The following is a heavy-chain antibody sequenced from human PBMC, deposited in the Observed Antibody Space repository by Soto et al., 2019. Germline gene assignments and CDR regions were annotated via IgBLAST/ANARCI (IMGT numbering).Heavy chain of an antibody. CDR3: ARSVLVPAAMPWXVRYLDD. D-gene: IGHD2-2*01. J-gene: IGHJ4*02. Sequence: GESLKISCKASGYSFSTYWIGWVRQMPGKGLEWMGIIHPGDADTRYSPSFQGQVTISADKSISTAYLQWTSLKASDTAMYYCARSVLVPAAMPWXVRYLDDWGQGTLVTVSS. CDR1: GYSFSTYW. CDR2: IHPGDADT. V-gene: IGHV5-51*01.